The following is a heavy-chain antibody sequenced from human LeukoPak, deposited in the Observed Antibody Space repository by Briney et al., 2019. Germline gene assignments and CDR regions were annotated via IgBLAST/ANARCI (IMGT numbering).Heavy chain of an antibody. CDR1: GGSFSGYY. CDR3: ARVPITLVRGVIIKGYDY. D-gene: IGHD3-10*01. CDR2: INHSGST. V-gene: IGHV4-34*01. J-gene: IGHJ4*02. Sequence: SETLSLNGAVYGGSFSGYYWSWIRQPPGKGLEWIGEINHSGSTNYNPSLKSRVTISVDTSKNQFSLKLSSVTAADTAVYYCARVPITLVRGVIIKGYDYWGQGTLVTVSS.